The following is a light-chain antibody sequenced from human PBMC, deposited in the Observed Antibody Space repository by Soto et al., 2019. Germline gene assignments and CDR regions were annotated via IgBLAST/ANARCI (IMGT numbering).Light chain of an antibody. CDR3: GSYTSSSTLKV. V-gene: IGLV2-14*01. Sequence: QSALTQPASVSGSPGQSITISCTGTSSDVGGYNYVSWYQQHPGKAPKLMIYDVSNRPSGVSNRFSGSKSGNTASLTISGLRAEAEADYYFGSYTSSSTLKVFGGGTKVTVL. CDR1: SSDVGGYNY. J-gene: IGLJ3*02. CDR2: DVS.